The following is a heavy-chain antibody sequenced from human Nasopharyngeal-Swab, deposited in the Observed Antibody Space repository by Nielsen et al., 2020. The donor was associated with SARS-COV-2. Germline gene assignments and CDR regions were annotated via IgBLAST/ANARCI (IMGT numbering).Heavy chain of an antibody. CDR1: GFIFSNYG. Sequence: GESLKISCTASGFIFSNYGMHWVRQAPGKGLEWVAVISYDGINKYSADSVKGRFTISRDNAKNSLYLQMNSLRAEDTAVYYCARASGSSWDFDYWGQGTLVTVSS. V-gene: IGHV3-30*03. CDR2: ISYDGINK. CDR3: ARASGSSWDFDY. D-gene: IGHD6-13*01. J-gene: IGHJ4*02.